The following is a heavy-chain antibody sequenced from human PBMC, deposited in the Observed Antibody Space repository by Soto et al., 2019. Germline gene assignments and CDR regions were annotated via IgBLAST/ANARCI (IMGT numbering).Heavy chain of an antibody. J-gene: IGHJ4*02. CDR1: GFTFSNAW. V-gene: IGHV3-15*01. CDR2: IKSKTDGGTT. D-gene: IGHD6-13*01. Sequence: GGSLRLSCAASGFTFSNAWMSWVRQAPGKGLEWVGRIKSKTDGGTTDYAAPVKGRFTISRDDSKNTLYLQMNSLRAEDTAVYYCAREYQGVAAGTVGYWGQGTLLTVSS. CDR3: AREYQGVAAGTVGY.